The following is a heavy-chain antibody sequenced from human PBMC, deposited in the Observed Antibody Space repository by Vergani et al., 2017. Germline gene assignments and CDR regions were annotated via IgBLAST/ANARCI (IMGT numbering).Heavy chain of an antibody. CDR3: VRDRGLCAGGRCYTEAWDY. D-gene: IGHD2-2*02. J-gene: IGHJ4*02. V-gene: IGHV3-30-3*01. CDR2: ISFDGTNE. Sequence: QVQLVETGGGVVQPGGSLRLYCATSGFSFNRHAMYWVRQAPGKGLEWVVGISFDGTNEYYPDLVKGRFTISRDIAKNTLYLQVRSLRLEDTGVYHCVRDRGLCAGGRCYTEAWDYWGQGTPVTVSS. CDR1: GFSFNRHA.